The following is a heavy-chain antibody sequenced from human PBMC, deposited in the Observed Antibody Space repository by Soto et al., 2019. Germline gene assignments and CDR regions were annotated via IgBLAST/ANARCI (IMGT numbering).Heavy chain of an antibody. CDR1: GFPFSSYA. J-gene: IGHJ5*01. D-gene: IGHD2-15*01. CDR3: TKSSVHCSGGSCFDF. CDR2: ISGSGATT. V-gene: IGHV3-23*01. Sequence: EVQLLESGGGFIQSGGSLRLSCAASGFPFSSYAMSWVRQAPGKRLEWLSLISGSGATTYYADSVKGRFIVSRDKSKNTVYLQMNSLRADDTALYYCTKSSVHCSGGSCFDFWGQGTLVTVSS.